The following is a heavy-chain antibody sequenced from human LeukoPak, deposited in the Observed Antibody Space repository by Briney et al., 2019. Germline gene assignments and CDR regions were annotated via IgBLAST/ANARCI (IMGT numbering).Heavy chain of an antibody. D-gene: IGHD3-22*01. J-gene: IGHJ4*02. CDR2: IYYSGST. CDR3: ARHQYYYDSSGYLY. CDR1: GGSISSSSYY. V-gene: IGHV4-39*01. Sequence: PSETLSLTCTVSGGSISSSSYYWGWIRQPPGKGLEWIGSIYYSGSTYYNPSLKSRATMSVSPSKSQFSLKLSSVTAADTAVYYCARHQYYYDSSGYLYWGQGTLVTVSS.